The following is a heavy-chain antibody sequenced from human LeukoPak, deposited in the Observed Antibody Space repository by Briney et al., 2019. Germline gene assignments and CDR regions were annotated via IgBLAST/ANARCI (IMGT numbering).Heavy chain of an antibody. J-gene: IGHJ4*02. CDR3: ARVDGSPDY. V-gene: IGHV1-8*03. CDR1: GYTFTRYD. CDR2: MNPESGNT. Sequence: GASVKVSCKASGYTFTRYDINWVRQATGQGLEWMGWMNPESGNTGHAQKFQGRVTITRDTSISTVYMELSSLRSEDTAVYFCARVDGSPDYWGQGTPVTVSS. D-gene: IGHD2-15*01.